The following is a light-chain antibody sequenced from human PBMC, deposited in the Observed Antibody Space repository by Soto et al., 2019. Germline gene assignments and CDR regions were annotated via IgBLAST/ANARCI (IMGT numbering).Light chain of an antibody. CDR1: QSVLYSSNNKNY. V-gene: IGKV4-1*01. CDR3: HQYYSPPYT. CDR2: WAS. Sequence: DIVMTQSPDSLAVSLGERATINCKSSQSVLYSSNNKNYLAWYQHKPGQPPKLLIYWASTRASGVPDRFSGSVSGTDFTLTISSLQAEDVAVYYCHQYYSPPYTFGQGTKLEIK. J-gene: IGKJ2*01.